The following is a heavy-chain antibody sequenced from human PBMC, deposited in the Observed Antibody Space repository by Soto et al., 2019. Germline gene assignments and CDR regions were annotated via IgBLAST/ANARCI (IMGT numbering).Heavy chain of an antibody. D-gene: IGHD3-3*01. Sequence: QVQLVESGGGVVQPGGSLRLSCTASGFTFNKFGMHWVRQTPGKGLEWVAAVSYDGNHDFYADSVRGRLIISRDNSKNTLYLQLNTLKPDDTAVYYCVKERADFVTVPHATSGMDVWGPGTTVTVSS. CDR3: VKERADFVTVPHATSGMDV. CDR1: GFTFNKFG. J-gene: IGHJ6*02. V-gene: IGHV3-30*18. CDR2: VSYDGNHD.